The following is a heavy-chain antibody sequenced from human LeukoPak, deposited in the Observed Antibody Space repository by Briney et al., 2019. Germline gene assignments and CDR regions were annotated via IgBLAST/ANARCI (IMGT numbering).Heavy chain of an antibody. D-gene: IGHD3-3*01. J-gene: IGHJ4*02. CDR3: ARAKRITIFGVVIPDYFDY. CDR1: GGSISSGDYY. Sequence: SQTLSLTCTVSGGSISSGDYYWSWIRQPPGKGLEWIGYIYYSGSTYYNPSLKSRVTISVDTSKNQFSLKLSSVTAADTAVSYCARAKRITIFGVVIPDYFDYWGQGTLVTVSS. CDR2: IYYSGST. V-gene: IGHV4-30-4*08.